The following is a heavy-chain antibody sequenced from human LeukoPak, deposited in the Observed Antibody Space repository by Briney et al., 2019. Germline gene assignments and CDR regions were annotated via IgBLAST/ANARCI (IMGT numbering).Heavy chain of an antibody. V-gene: IGHV1-2*03. CDR2: IIPNSGGT. D-gene: IGHD3-9*01. Sequence: LGASVRVSCTASGYTFTGYDMHWVRQAPGQGLEWMGWIIPNSGGTNYAQRFQGRVTMTWETSISTAYVELRRLRYDDTAVFYCARGVPHWFPLDYWGQGTLVTVSS. J-gene: IGHJ4*02. CDR3: ARGVPHWFPLDY. CDR1: GYTFTGYD.